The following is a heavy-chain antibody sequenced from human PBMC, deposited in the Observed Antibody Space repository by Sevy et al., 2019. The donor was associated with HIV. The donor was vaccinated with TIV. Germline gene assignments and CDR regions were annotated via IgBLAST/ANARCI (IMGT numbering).Heavy chain of an antibody. V-gene: IGHV3-30-3*01. CDR3: ASDQHGYAANGRTGWFDP. J-gene: IGHJ5*02. CDR1: GFTFSSYA. CDR2: IIYDGSKK. Sequence: GGALRLSCAASGFTFSSYAMHWVRQAPGKGLEWVADIIYDGSKKYYADSVKGRFTISRDNSKNTLYLKMNSLRAEDTAVYYCASDQHGYAANGRTGWFDPWGQGTLVTVSS. D-gene: IGHD5-12*01.